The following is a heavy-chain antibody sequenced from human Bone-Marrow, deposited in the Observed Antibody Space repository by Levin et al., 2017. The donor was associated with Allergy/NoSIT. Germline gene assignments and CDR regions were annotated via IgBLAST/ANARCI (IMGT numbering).Heavy chain of an antibody. D-gene: IGHD2/OR15-2a*01. CDR3: AGGVSRLKGLSMPTGRPQRHYFGL. CDR1: TGSISAASFY. Sequence: SETLSLTCSVSTGSISAASFYWVWIRQSPGEGLEWLGSISNSGSPHYNPSLNSRVTISLDASRNQFSLRLTSVRAADTALYFCAGGVSRLKGLSMPTGRPQRHYFGLWGRGTRVTVS. V-gene: IGHV4-39*01. CDR2: ISNSGSP. J-gene: IGHJ4*02.